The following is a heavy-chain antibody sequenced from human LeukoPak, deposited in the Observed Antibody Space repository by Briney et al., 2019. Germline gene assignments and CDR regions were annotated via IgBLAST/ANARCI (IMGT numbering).Heavy chain of an antibody. Sequence: PSETLSLTCAVYGGSFSSYYWSWIRQSPGKGLEWIGEINHSGTTKYNPSLKSRVTISVDTSKNQFSLKLSSVTAADTAVYYCARHKQPGYCSGGSCYPNWFDPWGQGTLVTVSS. J-gene: IGHJ5*02. CDR3: ARHKQPGYCSGGSCYPNWFDP. V-gene: IGHV4-34*01. CDR1: GGSFSSYY. D-gene: IGHD2-15*01. CDR2: INHSGTT.